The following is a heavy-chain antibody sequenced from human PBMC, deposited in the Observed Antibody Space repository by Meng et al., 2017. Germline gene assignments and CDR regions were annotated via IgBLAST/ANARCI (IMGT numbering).Heavy chain of an antibody. CDR2: IYYSGST. Sequence: VQLKAACPGLFKPSATLSLPCTVPGGSISSYYLSWLRHPPGKGLEWIGYIYYSGSTNYNPSLKSRVTISVDTSKNQFSLKLSSVTAADTAVYHCARGYDFWSGQYYFDYWGQGSLVTVSS. V-gene: IGHV4-59*01. D-gene: IGHD3-3*01. CDR1: GGSISSYY. CDR3: ARGYDFWSGQYYFDY. J-gene: IGHJ4*02.